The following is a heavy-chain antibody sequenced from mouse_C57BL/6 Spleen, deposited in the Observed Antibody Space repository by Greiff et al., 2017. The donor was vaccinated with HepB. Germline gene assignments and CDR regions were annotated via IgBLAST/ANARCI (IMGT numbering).Heavy chain of an antibody. CDR2: FYPGSGSI. J-gene: IGHJ4*01. D-gene: IGHD2-1*01. CDR3: ARHEEISYGYDAMDY. Sequence: VKVVESGAELVKPGASVKLSCKASGYTFTEYTIHWVKQRSGQGLEWIGWFYPGSGSIKYNEKFKDKATLTADKSSSTVYMELSRLTSEDSAVYFCARHEEISYGYDAMDYWGQGTSVTVSS. CDR1: GYTFTEYT. V-gene: IGHV1-62-2*01.